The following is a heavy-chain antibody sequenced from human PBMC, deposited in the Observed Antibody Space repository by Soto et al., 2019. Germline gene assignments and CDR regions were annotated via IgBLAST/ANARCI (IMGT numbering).Heavy chain of an antibody. CDR3: ARMTEAYCGGDCYSLGMDV. Sequence: EVQLVESGGGLVQPGGSLRLSCAASGFTVSSNYMSWVRQAQGKGLEWVSVIYSGGSTYYADSVKGRFTISRDNSKNTLYLQMNSLRAEDTAVYYCARMTEAYCGGDCYSLGMDVWGQGTTVTVSS. D-gene: IGHD2-21*02. J-gene: IGHJ6*02. CDR1: GFTVSSNY. V-gene: IGHV3-66*01. CDR2: IYSGGST.